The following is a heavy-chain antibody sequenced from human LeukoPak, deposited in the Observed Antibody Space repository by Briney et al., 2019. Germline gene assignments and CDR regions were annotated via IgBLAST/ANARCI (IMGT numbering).Heavy chain of an antibody. CDR3: ARDGPSWSRDY. Sequence: GGSLRLSCAASGFTFSTYYMSWARQASGKGLEWVASISGSGSHIFYADAMRGRFTISRDNVKMSLYLQMSSLRVEDTAVYYCARDGPSWSRDYWGEGTLVTVSS. J-gene: IGHJ4*02. CDR1: GFTFSTYY. V-gene: IGHV3-21*01. D-gene: IGHD2-15*01. CDR2: ISGSGSHI.